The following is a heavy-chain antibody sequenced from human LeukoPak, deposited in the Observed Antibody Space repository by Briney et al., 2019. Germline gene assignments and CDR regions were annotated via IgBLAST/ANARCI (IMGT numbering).Heavy chain of an antibody. J-gene: IGHJ4*02. Sequence: SETLSLTCTVAGDSINSGSCYWVWIRQPPGTGLEWIGSIYYSGSTYYSPSLKSRVTISVDTSKIQFSLRLSSVTAADTAVYYCARVGVFGVVSDSWGQGILVTVSS. D-gene: IGHD3-3*01. CDR2: IYYSGST. V-gene: IGHV4-39*01. CDR1: GDSINSGSCY. CDR3: ARVGVFGVVSDS.